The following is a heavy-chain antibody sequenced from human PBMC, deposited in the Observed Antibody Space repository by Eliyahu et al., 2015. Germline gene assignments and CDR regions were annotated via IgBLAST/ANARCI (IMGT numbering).Heavy chain of an antibody. CDR3: ARDRRAYYYDSSGYSDY. J-gene: IGHJ4*02. V-gene: IGHV1-46*01. CDR1: GYTXTXXY. D-gene: IGHD3-22*01. CDR2: INPSGGST. Sequence: QVQLVQSGAEVKKPGASVKVSCKXSGYTXTXXYMHXVRQAPGQGLEWMGIINPSGGSTSYAQKFQGRVTMTRDTSTSTVYMELSSLRSEDTAVYYCARDRRAYYYDSSGYSDYWGQGTLVTVSS.